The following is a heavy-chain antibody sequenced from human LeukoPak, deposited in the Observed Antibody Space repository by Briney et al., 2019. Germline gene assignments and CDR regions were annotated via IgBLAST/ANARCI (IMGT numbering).Heavy chain of an antibody. D-gene: IGHD1-14*01. Sequence: SVTVSCKASGGAFSSYAISWVRQAPGQGLEWMGRIIPTLEIANYAQKFQGRITITADKSTSTAYMELSSLRPEDTAVYYCARVISGTWLWFWGQGTLVTVSS. CDR1: GGAFSSYA. V-gene: IGHV1-69*04. CDR3: ARVISGTWLWF. J-gene: IGHJ4*02. CDR2: IIPTLEIA.